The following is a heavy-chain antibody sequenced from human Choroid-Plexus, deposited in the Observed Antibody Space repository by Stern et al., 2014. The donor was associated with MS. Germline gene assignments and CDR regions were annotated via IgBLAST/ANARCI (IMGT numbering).Heavy chain of an antibody. J-gene: IGHJ5*02. V-gene: IGHV3-30*18. CDR1: GFTFGSCA. CDR2: ISYDGSNK. CDR3: AKDRQYLTYFFDH. D-gene: IGHD2/OR15-2a*01. Sequence: VQLVESGGGVVQPGRPLRLSCAASGFTFGSCAMHWVRQAPGQGLEWVAGISYDGSNKYYADSVKGRFTISRDNSQNTLYMQMSSLRPEDTAVYYCAKDRQYLTYFFDHWGQGSLVTVSS.